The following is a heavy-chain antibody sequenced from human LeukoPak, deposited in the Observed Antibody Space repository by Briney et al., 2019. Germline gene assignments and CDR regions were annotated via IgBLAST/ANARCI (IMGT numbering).Heavy chain of an antibody. Sequence: SVKVSCKASGGTFSSYAISWVRQAPGQGLEWMGGIIPIFGTANYAQKFQGRVTITTDESTSTAYMELSSLRSEDTAVYYCARDFYDYGDSGGGYWGQGTLVTVSS. D-gene: IGHD4-17*01. CDR2: IIPIFGTA. J-gene: IGHJ4*02. V-gene: IGHV1-69*05. CDR1: GGTFSSYA. CDR3: ARDFYDYGDSGGGY.